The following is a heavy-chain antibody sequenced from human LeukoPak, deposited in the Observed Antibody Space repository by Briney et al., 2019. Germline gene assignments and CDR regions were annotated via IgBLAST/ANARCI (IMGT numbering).Heavy chain of an antibody. J-gene: IGHJ5*02. CDR1: GYTFTSYG. Sequence: GASVKVSCKASGYTFTSYGISWVRQAPGQGLEWMGWISAYNGNTNYAQKLQGRVTMTTDTSTSTAYMELRSLRSDDTAVYYCARVVVRGNSNNWFDPWGQGTLVTVSS. CDR3: ARVVVRGNSNNWFDP. D-gene: IGHD4-23*01. V-gene: IGHV1-18*01. CDR2: ISAYNGNT.